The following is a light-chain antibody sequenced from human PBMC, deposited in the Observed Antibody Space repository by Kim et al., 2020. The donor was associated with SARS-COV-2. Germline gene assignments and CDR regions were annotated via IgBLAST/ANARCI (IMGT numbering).Light chain of an antibody. V-gene: IGKV3-20*01. CDR1: QSVSSSY. CDR3: QQYGSSRKVYT. CDR2: GAS. Sequence: PGERATLSCRASQSVSSSYLAWYQQTPGQAPRLLIYGASSRATGIPDRFSGSGSETDFTLTISRLEPEDFAVYYCQQYGSSRKVYTFGQWTKLEI. J-gene: IGKJ2*01.